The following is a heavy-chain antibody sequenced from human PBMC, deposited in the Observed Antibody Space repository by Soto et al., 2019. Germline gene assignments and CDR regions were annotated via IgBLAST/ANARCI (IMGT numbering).Heavy chain of an antibody. V-gene: IGHV1-18*04. Sequence: ASVKVSCKASGYTFTSYGISWVLQAPGQGLEWMGWISAYNGNTNYAQKLQGRVTMTTDTSTSTAYMELRSLRSDDTAVYYCASYAVVPAAIRGYGMDVWGQGTTVTVSS. CDR3: ASYAVVPAAIRGYGMDV. CDR2: ISAYNGNT. D-gene: IGHD2-2*02. J-gene: IGHJ6*02. CDR1: GYTFTSYG.